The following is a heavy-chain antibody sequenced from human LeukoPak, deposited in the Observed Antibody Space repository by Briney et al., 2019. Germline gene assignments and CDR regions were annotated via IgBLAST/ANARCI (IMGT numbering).Heavy chain of an antibody. J-gene: IGHJ4*02. V-gene: IGHV3-30*03. D-gene: IGHD3/OR15-3a*01. CDR3: AREPGTDYRKYYFDY. CDR2: ISYDGSNK. CDR1: GFTFSSCG. Sequence: GRSLRLSCAASGFTFSSCGMHWVRQAPGKGLEWVAVISYDGSNKYYADSVKGRFTISRDNSKNTLFLEMNSLRAEDTAVYYCAREPGTDYRKYYFDYWGQGTLVTVSS.